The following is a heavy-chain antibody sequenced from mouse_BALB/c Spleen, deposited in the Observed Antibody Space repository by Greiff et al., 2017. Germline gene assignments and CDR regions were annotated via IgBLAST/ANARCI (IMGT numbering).Heavy chain of an antibody. J-gene: IGHJ4*01. V-gene: IGHV5-12-2*01. CDR1: GFTFSSYT. Sequence: DVQLVESGGGLVQPGGSLKLSCAASGFTFSSYTMSWVRQTPEKRLEWVAYISNGGGSTYYPDTVKGRFTISRDNAKNTLYRQMSSLKSEDTAMYYCARQRDAMDYWGQGTSVTVSS. CDR3: ARQRDAMDY. D-gene: IGHD3-3*01. CDR2: ISNGGGST.